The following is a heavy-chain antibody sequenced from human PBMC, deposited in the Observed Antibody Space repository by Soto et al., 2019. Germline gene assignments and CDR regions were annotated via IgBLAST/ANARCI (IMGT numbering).Heavy chain of an antibody. Sequence: SETLSLTCAVYGGSFSGYYWSWIRQPPGKGLEWIGEINHSGSTNYNPSLKSRVTISVDTSKNQFSLKLSSVTAADTAVYYCARAYGDYVSGLDAFDIWGQGTMVTVSS. D-gene: IGHD4-17*01. CDR2: INHSGST. CDR1: GGSFSGYY. J-gene: IGHJ3*02. V-gene: IGHV4-34*01. CDR3: ARAYGDYVSGLDAFDI.